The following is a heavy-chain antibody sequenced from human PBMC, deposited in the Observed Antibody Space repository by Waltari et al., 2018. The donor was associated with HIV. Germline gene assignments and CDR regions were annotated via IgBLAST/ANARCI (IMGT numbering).Heavy chain of an antibody. CDR3: ARGGTFDSAGHYLFVS. V-gene: IGHV4-59*01. Sequence: QVQLQESGPGLVKPSETLSLTCSVSGDSITHYFWNWSRQPPGKGLEWIGYIYYSGNANYNPSLKSRVSMSLDTSRNQFSLKLTSVTAADAAVYYCARGGTFDSAGHYLFVSWGQGTLVTVSS. CDR1: GDSITHYF. CDR2: IYYSGNA. J-gene: IGHJ4*02. D-gene: IGHD3-22*01.